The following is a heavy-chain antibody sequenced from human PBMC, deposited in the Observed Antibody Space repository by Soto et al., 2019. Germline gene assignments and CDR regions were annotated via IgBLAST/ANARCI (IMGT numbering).Heavy chain of an antibody. Sequence: GGSLRLSCAASGFTFRRNNMNWVRQAPGKGLEWVASISSSGDYLYYADSVKGRFIISRDNFQNSLFLQMNNLRADDTAVYYCVRGVDDDDAAPAPCFYFENWGQGPPLT. CDR3: VRGVDDDDAAPAPCFYFEN. V-gene: IGHV3-21*01. D-gene: IGHD3-9*01. CDR1: GFTFRRNN. CDR2: ISSSGDYL. J-gene: IGHJ6*01.